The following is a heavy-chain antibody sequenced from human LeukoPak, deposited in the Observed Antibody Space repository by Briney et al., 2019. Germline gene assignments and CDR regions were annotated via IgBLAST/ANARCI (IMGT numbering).Heavy chain of an antibody. CDR1: GFTFSSYA. CDR2: ISGSGGST. CDR3: AKDIRYFDWLPLDAFDI. Sequence: PGGSLRLSCAASGFTFSSYAMSWVRQAPGKGLGWVSAISGSGGSTYYADSVKGRYTSSRDNSKNTLYLQMNSLRAEDTAVYYCAKDIRYFDWLPLDAFDICSQATMVT. J-gene: IGHJ3*02. D-gene: IGHD3-9*01. V-gene: IGHV3-23*01.